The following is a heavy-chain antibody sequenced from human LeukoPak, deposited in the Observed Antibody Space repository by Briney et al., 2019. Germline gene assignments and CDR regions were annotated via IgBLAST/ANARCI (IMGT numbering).Heavy chain of an antibody. CDR1: GFTFSSYW. D-gene: IGHD3-3*01. V-gene: IGHV3-74*01. CDR2: INSDGSST. J-gene: IGHJ4*02. Sequence: PGGSLRLSCAASGFTFSSYWMHWVRQAPGKGLVWVSRINSDGSSTSYADSVKGRFTISRDNAKNTLYLQINSLRAEDTAVYYCARGSYYDFWSGYFDYFDYWGQGTLVTVSS. CDR3: ARGSYYDFWSGYFDYFDY.